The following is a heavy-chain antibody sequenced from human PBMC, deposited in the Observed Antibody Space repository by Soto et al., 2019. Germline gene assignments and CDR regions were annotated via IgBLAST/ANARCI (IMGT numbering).Heavy chain of an antibody. J-gene: IGHJ6*02. D-gene: IGHD1-26*01. CDR2: IMPLYAKP. V-gene: IGHV1-69*06. CDR3: ASLNNWSSGDGRIDV. CDR1: GGTFNTYT. Sequence: QVQLVQSGAEVKKPGSSVKVSCKASGGTFNTYTISWVRQVPGQGLEWMGGIMPLYAKPTYAQPFLGRLTIAADKHTSTVYMELSSLISEDTALYYCASLNNWSSGDGRIDVLGRGTAVSVSS.